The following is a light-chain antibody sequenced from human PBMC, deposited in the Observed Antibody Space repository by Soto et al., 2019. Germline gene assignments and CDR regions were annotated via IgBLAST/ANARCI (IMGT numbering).Light chain of an antibody. Sequence: QSVLTQPPSVSGVPGQTITISCTGSRSNIGGGYDVHWYQQFPGTAPQLLVYGNINRPSRVPDRFSGSKSDTSASLAITGLQGEDEADYYCQSYDSSLSAWVFGGGTKVTVL. CDR2: GNI. CDR1: RSNIGGGYD. J-gene: IGLJ3*02. CDR3: QSYDSSLSAWV. V-gene: IGLV1-40*01.